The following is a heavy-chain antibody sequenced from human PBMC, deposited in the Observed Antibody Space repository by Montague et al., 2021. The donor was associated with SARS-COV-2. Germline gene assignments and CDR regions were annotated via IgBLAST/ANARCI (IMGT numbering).Heavy chain of an antibody. CDR1: GDSISSHF. D-gene: IGHD4-11*01. Sequence: SETLSLTCTVSGDSISSHFWSWIRQPPGRGLEWIGYIYYRGSTNYNPSLKSRVTISVDTSKNQFSLNLTSVTAADTAVYCCARETRYNWFVPWGPGTLVSVSS. CDR2: IYYRGST. J-gene: IGHJ5*02. V-gene: IGHV4-59*11. CDR3: ARETRYNWFVP.